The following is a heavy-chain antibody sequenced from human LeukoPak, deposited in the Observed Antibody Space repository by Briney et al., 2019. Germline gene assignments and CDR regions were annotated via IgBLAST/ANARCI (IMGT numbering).Heavy chain of an antibody. CDR3: ARLGSWFDP. J-gene: IGHJ5*02. V-gene: IGHV4-39*01. CDR2: IYHSGNT. CDR1: GGSISSSIYY. Sequence: SETLSLTCTVSGGSISSSIYYWGWIRQPPGKGLEWIGNIYHSGNTYYNPSLKSRVTISVDTSKNQFSLKLSSVTAADTAVYYCARLGSWFDPWGQGTLATVSS. D-gene: IGHD2-2*03.